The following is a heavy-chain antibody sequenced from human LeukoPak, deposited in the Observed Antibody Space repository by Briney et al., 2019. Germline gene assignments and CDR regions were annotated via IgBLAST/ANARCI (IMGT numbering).Heavy chain of an antibody. J-gene: IGHJ4*02. CDR2: ISSTGGTI. CDR3: AKSDPYGDSLIEI. V-gene: IGHV3-48*03. D-gene: IGHD4-17*01. CDR1: GFTLSGYA. Sequence: GGSLRLSCAVSGFTLSGYAMNWVRQARGKGGEWRSHISSTGGTIYYAHSVKARLTVSRDNAKNSLYLQMNSLRAEDTAVYYCAKSDPYGDSLIEIWGQGALVTVSS.